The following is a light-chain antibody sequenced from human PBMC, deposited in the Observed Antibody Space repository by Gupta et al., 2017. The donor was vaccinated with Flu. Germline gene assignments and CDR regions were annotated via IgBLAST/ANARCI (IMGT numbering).Light chain of an antibody. CDR3: SSYTSTTTLV. V-gene: IGLV2-14*01. J-gene: IGLJ1*01. Sequence: QPGLTPPASVCGSPGESITISCTGSSSDVGGYNSVSWYQHHPGRAPKLMIYDVSNWPSGVSDRFSGSKSGNTAFLTISGLQAEDEAEYYCSSYTSTTTLVFGTGTKVNVL. CDR2: DVS. CDR1: SSDVGGYNS.